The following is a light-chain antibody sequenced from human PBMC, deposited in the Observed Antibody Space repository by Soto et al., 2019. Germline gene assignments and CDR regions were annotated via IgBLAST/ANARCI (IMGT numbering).Light chain of an antibody. CDR3: QQYGSSST. CDR1: QSISSSC. CDR2: GAS. J-gene: IGKJ5*01. Sequence: EIFLTQSPGTLSLSPGKIATLSWRASQSISSSCLAWYQQRPGQAPRLLIYGASTRATGIPSRFGGGGSGAEYTLTISRLEPEDFAVYYCQQYGSSSTFGQGTRLEI. V-gene: IGKV3-20*01.